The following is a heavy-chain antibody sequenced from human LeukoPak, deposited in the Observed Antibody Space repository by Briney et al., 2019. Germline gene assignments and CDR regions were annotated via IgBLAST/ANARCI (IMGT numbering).Heavy chain of an antibody. D-gene: IGHD6-13*01. J-gene: IGHJ4*02. V-gene: IGHV3-48*04. Sequence: PGGSLRLSCAASGFTFSNYGMHWVRQAPGKGLEWASYISSSSSTIYYADSVKGRFTISRDNAKNSLYLQMNSLRAEDTAVYYCARDEGSSSWYGGLDYWGQGALVTVSS. CDR2: ISSSSSTI. CDR3: ARDEGSSSWYGGLDY. CDR1: GFTFSNYG.